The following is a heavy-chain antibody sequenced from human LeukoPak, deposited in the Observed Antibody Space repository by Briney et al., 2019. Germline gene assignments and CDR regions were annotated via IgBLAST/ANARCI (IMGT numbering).Heavy chain of an antibody. CDR2: IYYGGYT. V-gene: IGHV4-39*01. J-gene: IGHJ4*02. CDR1: GGSISSNNYY. CDR3: QSRFLEWLLDY. D-gene: IGHD3-3*01. Sequence: SETLSLTCTVSGGSISSNNYYWGWIRQPPGKGLEWIGSIYYGGYTYYNPSLKCRVTISVDTSKNQFSLKLSSVTAADTAIYYCQSRFLEWLLDYWGQGTLVTVS.